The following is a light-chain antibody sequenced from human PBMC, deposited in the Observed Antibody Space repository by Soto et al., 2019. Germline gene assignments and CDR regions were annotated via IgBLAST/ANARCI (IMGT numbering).Light chain of an antibody. V-gene: IGLV2-23*02. Sequence: QSALTQPASVSGSPGQSITISCTGTSSDVGSYNLVSWYQQHPGKAPKLMIYEVNKRPSGVSNRFSGSKSGNTASLTISGLQAEDEADYYCCSYAGSSTLVVGGGTKLTVL. J-gene: IGLJ3*02. CDR1: SSDVGSYNL. CDR3: CSYAGSSTLV. CDR2: EVN.